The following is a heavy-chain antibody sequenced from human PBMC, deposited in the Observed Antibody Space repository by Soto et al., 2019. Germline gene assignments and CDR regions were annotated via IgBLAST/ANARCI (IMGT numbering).Heavy chain of an antibody. V-gene: IGHV3-30*03. J-gene: IGHJ4*02. CDR2: ISGDGINT. CDR3: ARGNLSFDFDS. Sequence: QIHLVESGGDVVQPGTSLRLSCAASGFNFGFFGMHWVRQAPGKGLEWVAFISGDGINTQYADSVRGRFTLSRDYSRKTMYLQMDSLRDEDTALYYCARGNLSFDFDSWGLGTLVTVSS. CDR1: GFNFGFFG. D-gene: IGHD1-26*01.